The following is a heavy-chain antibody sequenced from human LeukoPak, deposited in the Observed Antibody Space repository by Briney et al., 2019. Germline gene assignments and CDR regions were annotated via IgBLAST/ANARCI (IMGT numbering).Heavy chain of an antibody. V-gene: IGHV4-59*12. D-gene: IGHD1-26*01. CDR3: ATDQVVGSTRYSWFDP. CDR2: IYYSGST. Sequence: SETLSLTCTVSGGSISSYYWSWIRQPPGKGLEWIGYIYYSGSTNYNPSLKSRVTISVDKSKNQFSLKLTSVTAADTAVYYCATDQVVGSTRYSWFDPWGQGTLVTVSS. CDR1: GGSISSYY. J-gene: IGHJ5*02.